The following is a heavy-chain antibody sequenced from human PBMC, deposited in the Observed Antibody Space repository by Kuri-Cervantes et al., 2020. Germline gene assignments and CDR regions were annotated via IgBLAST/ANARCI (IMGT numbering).Heavy chain of an antibody. V-gene: IGHV4-39*02. CDR3: AREQRWAMIAFLDY. D-gene: IGHD3-22*01. CDR1: GGSISSSSYY. J-gene: IGHJ4*02. Sequence: SETLSLTCTVSGGSISSSSYYWGWIRQPPGKGLEWIGSIYYSGSTYYNPSLKSQVTISVDTSKNQFSLQLNSVTPEDTAVYYCAREQRWAMIAFLDYWGQGTLVTVSS. CDR2: IYYSGST.